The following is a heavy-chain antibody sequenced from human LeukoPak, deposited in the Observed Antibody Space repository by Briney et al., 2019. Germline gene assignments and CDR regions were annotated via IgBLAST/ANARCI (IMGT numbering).Heavy chain of an antibody. J-gene: IGHJ4*02. CDR1: GYTFTDNV. Sequence: ASVEVSCKTSGYTFTDNVITWVRQAPGQGLEWMGWISVYNGDTNYAQTLQARVRMTADTSTSTAYMELRSLRSDDTAIYYCARGMYSGSYFRYEFWGQGTVVTVSS. V-gene: IGHV1-18*01. CDR2: ISVYNGDT. D-gene: IGHD1-26*01. CDR3: ARGMYSGSYFRYEF.